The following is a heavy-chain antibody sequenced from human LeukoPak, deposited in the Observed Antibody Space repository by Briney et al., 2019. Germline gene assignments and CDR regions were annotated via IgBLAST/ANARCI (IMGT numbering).Heavy chain of an antibody. D-gene: IGHD3-3*01. J-gene: IGHJ5*02. V-gene: IGHV4-34*01. Sequence: SETLSLTCAVYGGSFSGNYWSWIRQPPGKGLEWIGEINHSGSTNYNPSLKSRVTISVDTSKNQFSLKLSSVTAADTAVYYCAKHLRRRFFSKTLGFDPWGQGTLVTVSS. CDR3: AKHLRRRFFSKTLGFDP. CDR1: GGSFSGNY. CDR2: INHSGST.